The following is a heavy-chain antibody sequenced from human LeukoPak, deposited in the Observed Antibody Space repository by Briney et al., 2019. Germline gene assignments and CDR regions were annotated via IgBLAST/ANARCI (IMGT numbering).Heavy chain of an antibody. J-gene: IGHJ4*02. CDR2: IIPILGIA. CDR1: GVTFNSYA. Sequence: SVKVSCKASGVTFNSYAISWVRQAPGQGLEWMGRIIPILGIANYAQKFQGRVTITADKSTSTAYMELSSLRSEDTAVYYCARDLRDILTGPDYWGQGTLVTVSS. V-gene: IGHV1-69*04. CDR3: ARDLRDILTGPDY. D-gene: IGHD3-9*01.